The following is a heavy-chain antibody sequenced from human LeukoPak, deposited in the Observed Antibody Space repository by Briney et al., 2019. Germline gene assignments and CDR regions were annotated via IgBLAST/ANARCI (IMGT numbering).Heavy chain of an antibody. CDR3: ATGRDVLLSNWFDP. CDR2: IYYSGST. CDR1: GGSISSYY. D-gene: IGHD3-16*01. J-gene: IGHJ5*02. V-gene: IGHV4-59*12. Sequence: SETLSLTCTVSGGSISSYYWSWIRQPPGKGLEWIGYIYYSGSTNYNPSLKSRVTISVDTSKNQFSLKLSSVTAADTAVYYCATGRDVLLSNWFDPWGQGTLVTVSS.